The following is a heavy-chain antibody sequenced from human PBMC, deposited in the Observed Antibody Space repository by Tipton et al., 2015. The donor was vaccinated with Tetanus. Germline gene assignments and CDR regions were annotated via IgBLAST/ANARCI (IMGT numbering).Heavy chain of an antibody. CDR3: ARDAGPDYMWGNYRFPFDY. J-gene: IGHJ4*02. V-gene: IGHV1-18*01. D-gene: IGHD3-16*02. CDR1: GGTFSDSA. CDR2: ISGDGKT. Sequence: QLVQSGAEVKEPGSSVKVSCKTSGGTFSDSALNWVRQAPGQGLEWMGWISGDGKTHYAQKIQGGVQLSADPYSNTAYLEVRRLTSDDTAVYFWARDAGPDYMWGNYRFPFDYWGQGTLVTVSS.